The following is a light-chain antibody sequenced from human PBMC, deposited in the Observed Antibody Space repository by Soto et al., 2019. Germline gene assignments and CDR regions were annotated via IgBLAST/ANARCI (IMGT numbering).Light chain of an antibody. Sequence: AIQMTQSPSSLSAAVGDRVTITCRASQDIRNELGWYQQKPGKAPNLLIYAASSLHTGFPSRFSGSGSGSYVTLPLSGLQPDDFATYYCLQDYNSPRTFGRGTKAEV. J-gene: IGKJ1*01. CDR3: LQDYNSPRT. CDR1: QDIRNE. CDR2: AAS. V-gene: IGKV1-6*02.